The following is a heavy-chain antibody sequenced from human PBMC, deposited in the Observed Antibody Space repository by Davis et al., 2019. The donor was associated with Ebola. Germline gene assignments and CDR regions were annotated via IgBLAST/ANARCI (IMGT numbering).Heavy chain of an antibody. CDR1: GYTLTELS. CDR3: ARDRYYCSSTSCYFIHYYYYMDV. CDR2: INPNSGGT. J-gene: IGHJ6*03. V-gene: IGHV1-2*02. D-gene: IGHD2-2*01. Sequence: ASVKVSCKVSGYTLTELSMHWVRQAPGQGLEWMGWINPNSGGTNYAQKFQGRVTMTRDTSISTAYMELSRLRSDDTAVYYCARDRYYCSSTSCYFIHYYYYMDVWGKGTTVTVSS.